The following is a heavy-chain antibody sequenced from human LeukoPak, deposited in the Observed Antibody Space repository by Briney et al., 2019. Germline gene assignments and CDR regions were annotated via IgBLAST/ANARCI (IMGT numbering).Heavy chain of an antibody. J-gene: IGHJ4*02. CDR2: ISGSGGST. Sequence: GGSLRLSCAASGFTFSSYDMSWVRQAPGKGLEWVSAISGSGGSTYYADSVKGRFTISRDNSKNTLYLQMNSLRAEDTAVYYCAKDRGRAAAGTPVSAYWGQGTLVTVSS. CDR3: AKDRGRAAAGTPVSAY. D-gene: IGHD6-13*01. CDR1: GFTFSSYD. V-gene: IGHV3-23*01.